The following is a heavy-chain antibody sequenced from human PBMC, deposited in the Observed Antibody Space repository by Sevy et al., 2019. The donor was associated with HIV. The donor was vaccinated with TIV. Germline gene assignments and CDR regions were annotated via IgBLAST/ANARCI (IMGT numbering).Heavy chain of an antibody. V-gene: IGHV1-46*01. CDR3: MTDSDNYDILTGYYPFDY. CDR2: INPSGGST. J-gene: IGHJ4*02. CDR1: GYTFTSQY. Sequence: ASVKVSCKASGYTFTSQYMHWVRQAPGQGLEWMGIINPSGGSTSYAQKFQGRVTMTRDTSTSTVYMELSSLRSEDTAVYYCMTDSDNYDILTGYYPFDYWGQGTLVTVSS. D-gene: IGHD3-9*01.